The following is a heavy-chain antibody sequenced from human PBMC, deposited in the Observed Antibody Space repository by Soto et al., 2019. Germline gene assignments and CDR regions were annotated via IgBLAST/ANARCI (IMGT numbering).Heavy chain of an antibody. V-gene: IGHV1-69*13. CDR2: IIPIFGTA. CDR1: GGTFSSYA. CDR3: ARGYSGYDARYKTPYDYYGMDV. Sequence: SVKVSCKASGGTFSSYAISWVRQAPGQGLEWMGGIIPIFGTANYAQKFQGRVTITADESTSTAYMELSSLRSEDTAVYYCARGYSGYDARYKTPYDYYGMDVWGQGTTVTVSS. J-gene: IGHJ6*02. D-gene: IGHD5-12*01.